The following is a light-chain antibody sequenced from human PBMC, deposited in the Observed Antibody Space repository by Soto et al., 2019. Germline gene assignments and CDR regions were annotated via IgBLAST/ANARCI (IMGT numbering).Light chain of an antibody. J-gene: IGLJ2*01. CDR2: DVN. CDR1: SSDIGAYNF. V-gene: IGLV2-14*03. CDR3: SSWTTSPTMI. Sequence: QSALTQPASVSGSPGQSITISCTGTSSDIGAYNFVSWYQQHPGKAPKLMIYDVNIRPSGVSNRFSGSKSGNTASLTISGLQAEDDDYYYCSSWTTSPTMIFGGGTKLTVL.